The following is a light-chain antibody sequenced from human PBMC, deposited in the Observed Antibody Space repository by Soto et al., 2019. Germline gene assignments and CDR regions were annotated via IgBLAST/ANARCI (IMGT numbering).Light chain of an antibody. J-gene: IGKJ1*01. V-gene: IGKV2-28*01. CDR3: MPAQQIPRT. CDR2: LGS. CDR1: QSLLHTSGYNY. Sequence: DIVMTQSPLSLSVTPGEPASISCRSSQSLLHTSGYNYLDWYLQRPGQSPQLLIYLGSKRASGVSDRFSGSGSGPRFTLRIIRVEAEDGGFDYCMPAQQIPRTFGQGTNVEIK.